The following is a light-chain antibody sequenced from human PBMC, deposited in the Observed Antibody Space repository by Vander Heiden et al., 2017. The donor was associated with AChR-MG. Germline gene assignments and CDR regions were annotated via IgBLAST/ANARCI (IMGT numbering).Light chain of an antibody. Sequence: QSALTQPPSVSGSPGQSVTISCPGTSSYVGSDNRVSWYQQPPGTAPKLMIYEVSNRPAGVPERFSGSKSGNTASLTIAGLQAEDEADYYCSAYTSSSTLVFGGGTKLTVL. CDR2: EVS. V-gene: IGLV2-18*02. J-gene: IGLJ2*01. CDR3: SAYTSSSTLV. CDR1: SSYVGSDNR.